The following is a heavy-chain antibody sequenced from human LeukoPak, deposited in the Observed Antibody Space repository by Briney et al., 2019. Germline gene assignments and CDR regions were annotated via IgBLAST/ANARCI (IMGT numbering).Heavy chain of an antibody. CDR3: AKYSGHDTSGYYESRAFDI. CDR2: IYCSGNT. Sequence: SETLSLTCTVSGDSISSDHWSWIRQPPGKGLEWIGYIYCSGNTNYNPSLKSRVTISVDTSKNQFSLKLSSVTAADTAVYYCAKYSGHDTSGYYESRAFDIWGQGTMVTVSS. D-gene: IGHD3-22*01. CDR1: GDSISSDH. J-gene: IGHJ3*02. V-gene: IGHV4-59*01.